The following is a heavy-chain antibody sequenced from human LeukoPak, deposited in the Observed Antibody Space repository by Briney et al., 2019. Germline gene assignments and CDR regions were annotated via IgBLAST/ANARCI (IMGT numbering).Heavy chain of an antibody. CDR3: ARVRSSSLHFDY. CDR1: GFTFSNNW. Sequence: PGGSLRLSCAASGFTFSNNWMTWVRQAPGKGLEWVANIKQDGSEKYYVDSVKGRFTISRDNAKNSLYLQMNSLRAEDTAVYYCARVRSSSLHFDYWGQGTLVTVSS. J-gene: IGHJ4*02. V-gene: IGHV3-7*01. D-gene: IGHD6-13*01. CDR2: IKQDGSEK.